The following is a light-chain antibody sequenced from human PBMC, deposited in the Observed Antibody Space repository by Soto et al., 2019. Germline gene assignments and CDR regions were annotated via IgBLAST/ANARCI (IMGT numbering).Light chain of an antibody. CDR3: FSKISGFVYG. CDR1: NTDLGVYGY. CDR2: DVN. J-gene: IGLJ1*01. Sequence: QSVLAQPASVSGSFGPSITISCSGPNTDLGVYGYVSWYQHQPGKAPKLLIYDVNNRPSGISDRFSGSKSGDTASLTISGLQAEDEADYFCFSKISGFVYGFGTGTKLTVL. V-gene: IGLV2-14*01.